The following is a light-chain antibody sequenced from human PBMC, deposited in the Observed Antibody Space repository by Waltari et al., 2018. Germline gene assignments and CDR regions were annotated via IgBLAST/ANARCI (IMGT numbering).Light chain of an antibody. CDR2: DAS. V-gene: IGKV1-39*01. Sequence: DIQMTQSPSSLAASVGDTVNISFRASTTIDVYLNWYQQQPGKAPNLLIYDASTLLIGVPSRFSGFGSETEFTLTITGLQPEDFATYYCQQSLDSPYTFGQGTRLEI. CDR3: QQSLDSPYT. J-gene: IGKJ2*01. CDR1: TTIDVY.